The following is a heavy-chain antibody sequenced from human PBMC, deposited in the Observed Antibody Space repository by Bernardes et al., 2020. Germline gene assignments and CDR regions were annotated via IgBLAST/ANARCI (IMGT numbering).Heavy chain of an antibody. CDR2: INPNSGGT. CDR3: ARDLSRTPTTTARGPGYYYYGMDV. V-gene: IGHV1-2*04. D-gene: IGHD1-26*01. J-gene: IGHJ6*02. CDR1: GYTFTGYY. Sequence: ASVKVSCKASGYTFTGYYMHWVRQAPGQGLEWMGWINPNSGGTNYAQKFQGWVTMTRDTSISTAYMELSRLRSDDTAVYYCARDLSRTPTTTARGPGYYYYGMDVWGQGTTVTVSS.